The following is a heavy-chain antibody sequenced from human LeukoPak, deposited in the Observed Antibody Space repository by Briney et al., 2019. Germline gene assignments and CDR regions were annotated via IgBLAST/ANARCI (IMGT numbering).Heavy chain of an antibody. J-gene: IGHJ4*02. CDR1: GGSFSGYY. V-gene: IGHV4-34*01. D-gene: IGHD2-15*01. CDR3: ARVCSSGRCLDY. CDR2: INHSGST. Sequence: PSETLSLTCAVYGGSFSGYYWSWIRQPPGKGLEWIGEINHSGSTNYNPSLKSRVTISVDTSKNQFSLKLSSVTAADTAVYYCARVCSSGRCLDYWGQGTLVTVSS.